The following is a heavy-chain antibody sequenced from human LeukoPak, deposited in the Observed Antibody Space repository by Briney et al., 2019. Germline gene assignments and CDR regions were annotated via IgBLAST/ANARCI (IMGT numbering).Heavy chain of an antibody. CDR3: ARDYDVLTAYPPTQLFDP. CDR1: GESISSNRYY. D-gene: IGHD3-9*01. J-gene: IGHJ5*02. V-gene: IGHV4-39*07. Sequence: SETLSLTCTVSGESISSNRYYWTWIRQPPGKVLEWIGDINLSGSTNYNPSLKSRVTMSVDTSKNQFSLKLNSVTAADTAVYYCARDYDVLTAYPPTQLFDPWGQGTLVTVSS. CDR2: INLSGST.